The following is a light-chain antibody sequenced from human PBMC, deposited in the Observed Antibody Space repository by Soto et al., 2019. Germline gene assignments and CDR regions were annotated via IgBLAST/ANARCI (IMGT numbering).Light chain of an antibody. Sequence: QSVLTQPASVSGSPGQSITISCTGTSSDVGGYNYVSWYQQLPGKAPKLMIYDVNNRPSGVSNRFSGSKSGNTASLTISGLQAEDVADYYCSSYTGSSTFVFGTGTKAHRP. CDR3: SSYTGSSTFV. CDR2: DVN. CDR1: SSDVGGYNY. V-gene: IGLV2-14*01. J-gene: IGLJ1*01.